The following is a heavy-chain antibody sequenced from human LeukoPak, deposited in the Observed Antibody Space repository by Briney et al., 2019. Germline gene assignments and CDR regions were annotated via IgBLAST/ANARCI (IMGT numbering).Heavy chain of an antibody. CDR1: GFTFSSNS. CDR3: ARDLKAVAGTGD. J-gene: IGHJ4*02. V-gene: IGHV3-21*01. D-gene: IGHD6-19*01. Sequence: GGSLRLSCAASGFTFSSNSMNWVRQAPGKGLEWVSSISRSSIYYADSVKGRFTISRDNAKNSLYLQMNSLRAEDTAVYYCARDLKAVAGTGDWGQGALVTVSS. CDR2: ISRSSI.